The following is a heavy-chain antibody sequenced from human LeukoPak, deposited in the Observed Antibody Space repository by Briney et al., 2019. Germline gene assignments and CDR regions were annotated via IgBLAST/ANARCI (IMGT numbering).Heavy chain of an antibody. V-gene: IGHV3-21*01. CDR2: ISSSSSYI. CDR3: ARDPESGYDIYMDV. D-gene: IGHD5-12*01. Sequence: GGSLRLSCAASGFTFSSYSMNWVRQAPGKGLEWVSSISSSSSYIYYADSVKGRFTISRDNAKNSLYLQMNSLRAEDTAVFYCARDPESGYDIYMDVWGKGTTVTVSS. J-gene: IGHJ6*03. CDR1: GFTFSSYS.